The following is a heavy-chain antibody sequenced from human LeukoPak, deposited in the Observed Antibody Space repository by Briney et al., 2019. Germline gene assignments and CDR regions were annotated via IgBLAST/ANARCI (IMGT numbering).Heavy chain of an antibody. D-gene: IGHD5-24*01. CDR2: ISSSGSTI. J-gene: IGHJ6*02. Sequence: GGSLRLSCAASGFTFSDYYMSWIRQAPGKGLEWVSYISSSGSTIYYADSVKGRFTISRDNAKNSLYLQMNSLRAEDTAVYYCARDQGARRDGYNYRRAYYYGMDVWGQGTTVTVSS. V-gene: IGHV3-11*01. CDR1: GFTFSDYY. CDR3: ARDQGARRDGYNYRRAYYYGMDV.